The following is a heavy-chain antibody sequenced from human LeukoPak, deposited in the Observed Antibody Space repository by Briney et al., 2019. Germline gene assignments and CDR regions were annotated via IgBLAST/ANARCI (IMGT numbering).Heavy chain of an antibody. Sequence: SETLSLTCAVYGGSFSGYYWSWIRQPPGKGLEWIGEINHSGSTNYNPSLKSRVTISEDTSKNQFSLKLSSVTAADTAVYYCASLQGLAPNMDVWGKGTTVTVSS. CDR3: ASLQGLAPNMDV. CDR1: GGSFSGYY. V-gene: IGHV4-34*01. CDR2: INHSGST. J-gene: IGHJ6*03.